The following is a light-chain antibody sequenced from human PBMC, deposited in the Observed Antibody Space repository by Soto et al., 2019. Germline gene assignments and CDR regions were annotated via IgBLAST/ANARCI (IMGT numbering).Light chain of an antibody. CDR3: QEFSSYWFN. CDR1: QSISSW. Sequence: DIQMTQSPSTLSASVGDRVTITCRASQSISSWLAWYQQKPGKAPKLLIYKASTLESGVPSRFSGSGSGTEFPLTISSLQPDDFATYFCQEFSSYWFNFGQGTKLEIK. V-gene: IGKV1-5*03. J-gene: IGKJ2*01. CDR2: KAS.